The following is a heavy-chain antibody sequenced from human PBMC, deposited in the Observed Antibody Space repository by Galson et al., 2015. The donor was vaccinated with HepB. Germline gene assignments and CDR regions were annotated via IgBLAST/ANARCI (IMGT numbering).Heavy chain of an antibody. CDR3: AKQGGGYCSGGNCYPITY. CDR1: GGSISSSYYY. Sequence: SETLSLTCTVSGGSISSSYYYWGWIRQPPGKGLEWIGSVYYSGSTDYNPSLKSRVTLSVDTSKNQFSLRMSSVTAADTAVYYCAKQGGGYCSGGNCYPITYWGQGTLVTVTS. J-gene: IGHJ4*02. V-gene: IGHV4-39*01. D-gene: IGHD2-15*01. CDR2: VYYSGST.